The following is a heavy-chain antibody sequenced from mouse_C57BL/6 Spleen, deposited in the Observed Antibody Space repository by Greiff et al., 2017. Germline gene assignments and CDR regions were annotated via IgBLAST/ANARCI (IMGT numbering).Heavy chain of an antibody. J-gene: IGHJ2*01. CDR1: GYAFSSYW. V-gene: IGHV1-80*01. D-gene: IGHD1-1*01. Sequence: QVQLQQSGAELVKPGASVKISCKASGYAFSSYWMNWVKQRPGKGLEWIGQIYPGDGDTNYNGKFKGKATLTAAKSSSTAYMQLSSLTSEDSAVYFCAREDTTVVADYWGQGTTLTVSS. CDR3: AREDTTVVADY. CDR2: IYPGDGDT.